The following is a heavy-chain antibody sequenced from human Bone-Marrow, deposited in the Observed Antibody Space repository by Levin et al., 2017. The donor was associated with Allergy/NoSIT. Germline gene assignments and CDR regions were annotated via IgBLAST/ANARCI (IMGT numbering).Heavy chain of an antibody. J-gene: IGHJ4*02. CDR3: AKGQFARTTPRSLDF. Sequence: GGSLRLSCAASGFTFSSYAMSWVRQAPGKGLEWVSTSSGSSGSTYYADSVKGRFTISRDNSKNTLYLQMNSLRAEDTAVCYCAKGQFARTTPRSLDFWGQGTLVTVSS. CDR1: GFTFSSYA. CDR2: SSGSSGST. D-gene: IGHD1-14*01. V-gene: IGHV3-23*01.